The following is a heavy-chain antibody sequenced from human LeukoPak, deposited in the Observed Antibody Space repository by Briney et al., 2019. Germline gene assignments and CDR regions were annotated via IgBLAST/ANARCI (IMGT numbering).Heavy chain of an antibody. J-gene: IGHJ4*02. D-gene: IGHD1-1*01. CDR1: GYSFTNYW. V-gene: IGHV5-51*01. CDR3: ARPRRAERDEGF. Sequence: RGESLKITCKASGYSFTNYWIGWVRQMPGKGLEWMGMINPGDTNIAYSPSFQGQVTISADRSISTAYLQWSSLKASDSAMYYCARPRRAERDEGFWGQGTLVTVSS. CDR2: INPGDTNI.